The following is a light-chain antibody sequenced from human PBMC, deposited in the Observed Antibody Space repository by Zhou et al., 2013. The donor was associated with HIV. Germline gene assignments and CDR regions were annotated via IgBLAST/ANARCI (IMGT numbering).Light chain of an antibody. V-gene: IGKV3-11*01. J-gene: IGKJ2*02. Sequence: EIVLTQSPASLSLSPGDRATLSCRASQSISNFLAWYQQRPGQTPRLLIYAASNRATGIPARFSGSGSGTDFTLTISSLEPEDFAVYYCQQYGSSPGTFGQGTKLEIK. CDR1: QSISNF. CDR3: QQYGSSPGT. CDR2: AAS.